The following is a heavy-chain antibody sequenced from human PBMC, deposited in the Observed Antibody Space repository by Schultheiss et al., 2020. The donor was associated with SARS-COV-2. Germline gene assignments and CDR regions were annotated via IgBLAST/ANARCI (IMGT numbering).Heavy chain of an antibody. CDR1: GFTFSSYG. D-gene: IGHD2-15*01. J-gene: IGHJ4*02. CDR3: AREFGYCSGGSCYSGY. Sequence: GGSLRLSCAASGFTFSSYGMHWVRQAPGKGLEWVAVIWSDGSNKYYADSVKGRFTISRDNAKNSLYLQMNSLRAEDTAVYYCAREFGYCSGGSCYSGYWGQGTLVTVSS. CDR2: IWSDGSNK. V-gene: IGHV3-33*01.